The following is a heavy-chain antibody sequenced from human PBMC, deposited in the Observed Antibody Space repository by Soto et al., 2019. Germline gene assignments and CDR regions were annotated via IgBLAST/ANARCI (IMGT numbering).Heavy chain of an antibody. D-gene: IGHD2-15*01. CDR3: ARGPCGGGSCYSDLFPEPGFDS. CDR1: GGSISHDY. CDR2: VVSGGTS. Sequence: SETLSLTCTVSGGSISHDYWSWVRQSADKGLEWIGRVVSGGTSDYNPSLKGRVSMSVDTFNNQFSLQVTSVTAADTAMYYCARGPCGGGSCYSDLFPEPGFDSCGQGTLVTVSS. V-gene: IGHV4-4*07. J-gene: IGHJ4*02.